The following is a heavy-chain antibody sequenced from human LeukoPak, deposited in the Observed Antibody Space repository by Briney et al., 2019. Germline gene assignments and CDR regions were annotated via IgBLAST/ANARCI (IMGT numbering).Heavy chain of an antibody. CDR2: IIPIFGTA. D-gene: IGHD3-22*01. V-gene: IGHV1-69*05. J-gene: IGHJ6*03. Sequence: ASVKVSCKASGGTFSSYAISWVRQAPGQGREWMGGIIPIFGTANYAQKFQGRVTITTDESTSTAYMELSSLRSEDTAVYYCASNRHYYDSSGYYARDYYYYMDVWGKGTTVTVSS. CDR3: ASNRHYYDSSGYYARDYYYYMDV. CDR1: GGTFSSYA.